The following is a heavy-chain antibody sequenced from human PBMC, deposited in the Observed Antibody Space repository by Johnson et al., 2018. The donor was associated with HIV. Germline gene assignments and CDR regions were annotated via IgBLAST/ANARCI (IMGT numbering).Heavy chain of an antibody. CDR2: ISYDGSNK. CDR1: GFTFSSYA. CDR3: ARAPGFSRAFDI. J-gene: IGHJ3*02. V-gene: IGHV3-30*14. Sequence: MQLVESGGGVVQPGRSLRLSCAASGFTFSSYAMHWVRQAPGKGLEWVAVISYDGSNKYYADSVKGRFTISRDDSKNPLYLQMNRLTAEDTAVYYCARAPGFSRAFDIWGQGTMVTVSS. D-gene: IGHD3-10*01.